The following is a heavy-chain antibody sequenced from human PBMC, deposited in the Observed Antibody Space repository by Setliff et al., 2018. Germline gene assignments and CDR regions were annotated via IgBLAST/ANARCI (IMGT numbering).Heavy chain of an antibody. CDR1: GFTFSSYA. Sequence: GSLRLSCAASGFTFSSYAMTWVRQAPGKGLEWVSSISSSSTIYYADSVKGRFTISRDNAKNSLYLQMNSLRAEDTALYYCAREGARSSSWYRPYYYYYMDVWGKGTTVTVSS. J-gene: IGHJ6*03. CDR2: ISSSSTI. V-gene: IGHV3-21*04. D-gene: IGHD6-13*01. CDR3: AREGARSSSWYRPYYYYYMDV.